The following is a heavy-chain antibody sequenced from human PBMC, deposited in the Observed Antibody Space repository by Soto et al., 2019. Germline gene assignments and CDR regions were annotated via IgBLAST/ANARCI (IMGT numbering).Heavy chain of an antibody. CDR1: GFTFSSYE. V-gene: IGHV3-48*03. Sequence: GSLRLSCAASGFTFSSYEMNWVRQAPGQGLEWVSYISDSGGTVYYADSVKGRLTVSRDNAQNSVYLQMNSLRTEDTAVYYCARDLLHYDFWSGYSAYFYYGMDVWGPGTTVTVSS. D-gene: IGHD3-3*01. CDR3: ARDLLHYDFWSGYSAYFYYGMDV. J-gene: IGHJ6*02. CDR2: ISDSGGTV.